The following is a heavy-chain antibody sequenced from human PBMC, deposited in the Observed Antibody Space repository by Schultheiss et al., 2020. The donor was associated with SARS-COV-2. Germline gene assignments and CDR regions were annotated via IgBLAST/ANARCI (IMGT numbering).Heavy chain of an antibody. J-gene: IGHJ4*02. CDR3: AREGVVHFDY. D-gene: IGHD3-3*01. V-gene: IGHV3-30*03. CDR2: ISYDGSNK. Sequence: GGSLRLSCAASGFTFSNYGMHWVRQAPGKGLEWVAVISYDGSNKYYADSVKGRFTISRDNSKNTLYLQMNSLRAEDTAVYYCAREGVVHFDYWGQGTLVTVSS. CDR1: GFTFSNYG.